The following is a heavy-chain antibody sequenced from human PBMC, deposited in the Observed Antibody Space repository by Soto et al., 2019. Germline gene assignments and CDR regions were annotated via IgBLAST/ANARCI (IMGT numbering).Heavy chain of an antibody. Sequence: GGSLRLSCAGSGFTFSWYTMNWVRQAPGKGLEWVSSISSSSTYIYYADSVKGRFAISRENAKNSLYLQMNSLRAEDTAVDYGAPCRCDSLDSWGQGTLVTVSS. J-gene: IGHJ4*02. V-gene: IGHV3-21*01. CDR1: GFTFSWYT. CDR3: APCRCDSLDS. D-gene: IGHD3-22*01. CDR2: ISSSSTYI.